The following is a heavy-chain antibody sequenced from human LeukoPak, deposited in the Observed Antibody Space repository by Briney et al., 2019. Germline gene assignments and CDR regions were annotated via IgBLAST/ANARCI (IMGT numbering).Heavy chain of an antibody. D-gene: IGHD3-16*01. CDR3: ARKTDHRAGGDY. CDR2: IYSVGTT. Sequence: GGSLRLSCAASGFTFSDYSMNWVRQAPGKGLEWVSLIYSVGTTAYADSVKGRFTVSRDNSKNTLYLQMNSLRAEDTAIYYCARKTDHRAGGDYWGQGTLVTVSS. V-gene: IGHV3-66*01. CDR1: GFTFSDYS. J-gene: IGHJ4*02.